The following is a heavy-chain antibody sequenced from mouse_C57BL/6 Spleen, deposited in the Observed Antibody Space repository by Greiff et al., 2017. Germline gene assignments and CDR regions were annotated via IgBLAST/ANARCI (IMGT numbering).Heavy chain of an antibody. V-gene: IGHV5-16*01. CDR1: GFTFSDYY. J-gene: IGHJ2*01. Sequence: EVQVVESEGGLVQPGSSMKLSCTASGFTFSDYYMAWVRQVPEKGLEWVANINYDGSSTYYLDSLKSRFIISRDNAKNILYMQMSSLKSEDTATYYCARDPYCRSFDYWGQGTTLTVSS. CDR2: INYDGSST. CDR3: ARDPYCRSFDY.